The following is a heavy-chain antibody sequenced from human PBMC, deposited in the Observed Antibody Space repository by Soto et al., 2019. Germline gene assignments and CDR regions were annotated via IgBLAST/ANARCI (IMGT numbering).Heavy chain of an antibody. CDR3: ARGGSLYWDFDL. J-gene: IGHJ2*01. D-gene: IGHD1-26*01. CDR2: INAGNGNT. Sequence: QVQLVQSGAEVKKPGASVKVSCKASGYTFTSYAMHWVRQAPGQRLEWMGWINAGNGNTKYSQKFQGRVTITRDTTASTAYMELSSLRSEDTAVSYGARGGSLYWDFDLWGRGTLVTVSS. CDR1: GYTFTSYA. V-gene: IGHV1-3*01.